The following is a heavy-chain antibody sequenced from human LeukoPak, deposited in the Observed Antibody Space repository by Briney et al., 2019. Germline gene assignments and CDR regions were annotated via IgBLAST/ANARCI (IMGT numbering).Heavy chain of an antibody. Sequence: ASVKVSCKASGYTFTSYAIHWVRQAPGQRLEWMGWINAGNGNTKYSQKFQGRVTITRDTSASTAYMELSSLRSEDTAVYYCARARYCSGGSCYGRVWFDPWGQGTPVTVSS. V-gene: IGHV1-3*01. D-gene: IGHD2-15*01. J-gene: IGHJ5*02. CDR2: INAGNGNT. CDR3: ARARYCSGGSCYGRVWFDP. CDR1: GYTFTSYA.